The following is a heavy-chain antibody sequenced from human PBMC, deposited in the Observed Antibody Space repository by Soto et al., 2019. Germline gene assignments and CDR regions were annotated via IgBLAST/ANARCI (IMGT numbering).Heavy chain of an antibody. CDR3: ARCHTIFYYYGMDV. V-gene: IGHV4-30-4*01. Sequence: SETLSLTCTVSGGSISSGDYYWSWIRQPPGKGLEWIGYIYYSGSTYYNPSLKSRVTISVDTSKNQFSLKLSSVTAADTAVYYCARCHTIFYYYGMDVWGQGTTVTVSS. CDR1: GGSISSGDYY. D-gene: IGHD3-3*01. CDR2: IYYSGST. J-gene: IGHJ6*02.